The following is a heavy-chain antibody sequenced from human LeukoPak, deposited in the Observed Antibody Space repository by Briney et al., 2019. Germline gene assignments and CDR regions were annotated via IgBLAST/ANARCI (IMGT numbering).Heavy chain of an antibody. Sequence: ASVKVSCKASGYTFTGYYMHWVRQAPGQGLEWMGWINPNSGGTNYAQKFQGRVTMTRDTSISTAYMELSRLRSDDTAVYYCAREPAIAILGVVITTNFDYWGQGTLVTVSS. CDR3: AREPAIAILGVVITTNFDY. CDR2: INPNSGGT. D-gene: IGHD3-3*01. V-gene: IGHV1-2*02. J-gene: IGHJ4*02. CDR1: GYTFTGYY.